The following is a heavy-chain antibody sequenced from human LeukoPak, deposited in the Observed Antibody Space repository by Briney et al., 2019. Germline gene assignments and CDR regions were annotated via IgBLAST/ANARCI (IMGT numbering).Heavy chain of an antibody. CDR2: ISAYNGNT. CDR3: ARDLFRGSSGPLLVDY. J-gene: IGHJ4*02. V-gene: IGHV1-18*01. CDR1: GYTFTSYG. Sequence: GASVKVSCKASGYTFTSYGISWVRQAPGQGLEWMGWISAYNGNTNYAQKLQGRVTMTTDTSTSTAYMELRSLRSDDTAVYYCARDLFRGSSGPLLVDYWGQGTLVTVSS. D-gene: IGHD3-16*01.